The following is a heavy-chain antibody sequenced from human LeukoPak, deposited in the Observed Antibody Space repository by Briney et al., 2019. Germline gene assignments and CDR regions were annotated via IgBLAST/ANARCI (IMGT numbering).Heavy chain of an antibody. Sequence: SETLSLTCTVSGGSISSSSYYWGWIRQPPGKGLEWIGSIYYSGSTYYNPSLKSRVTISVDTSKNQFSLKLSSVSAADTAVYYCASGYYGGAFDIWGQGTMVTVSS. D-gene: IGHD4-17*01. V-gene: IGHV4-39*07. CDR3: ASGYYGGAFDI. CDR1: GGSISSSSYY. J-gene: IGHJ3*02. CDR2: IYYSGST.